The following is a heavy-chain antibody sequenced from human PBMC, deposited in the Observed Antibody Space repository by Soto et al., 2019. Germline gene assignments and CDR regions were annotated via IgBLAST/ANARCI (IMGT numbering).Heavy chain of an antibody. CDR1: GGAISIGGYY. D-gene: IGHD5-18*01. Sequence: SETLSLTCTVSGGAISIGGYYLSWIRQHPGKGLEWIGYIYYSGSTYYNPSLKSRVTISVDTSKNKFSLKLSSVTAADKAVYYCARVGYSYGPPRWYDYGMDVWGQGTTVTVSS. CDR3: ARVGYSYGPPRWYDYGMDV. J-gene: IGHJ6*02. V-gene: IGHV4-31*03. CDR2: IYYSGST.